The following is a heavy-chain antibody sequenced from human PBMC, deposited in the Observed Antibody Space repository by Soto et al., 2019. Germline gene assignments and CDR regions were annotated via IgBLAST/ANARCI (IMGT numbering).Heavy chain of an antibody. J-gene: IGHJ6*02. CDR1: GGSISSYY. Sequence: SETLSLTCTVSGGSISSYYWSWIRQPPGKGLEWFGYIYYSGSTNYNPSLKSRVTISVDTSKNQFSLKLSSVTAADTAVYYCARDNYYGSGSYVYYYYYGMDGRGQGTTVTVSS. CDR2: IYYSGST. D-gene: IGHD3-10*01. V-gene: IGHV4-59*12. CDR3: ARDNYYGSGSYVYYYYYGMDG.